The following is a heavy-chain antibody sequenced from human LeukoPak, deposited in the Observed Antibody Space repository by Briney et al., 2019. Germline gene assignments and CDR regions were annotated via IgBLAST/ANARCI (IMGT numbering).Heavy chain of an antibody. J-gene: IGHJ4*02. Sequence: ASVKVSCKASGYTFTSYGISWVRQAPGQGLEWMGWISAYNGNTNYGQKLQGRVTMTTDTSTSTAYMELRSLRSDDTAVYYCARDKHSYYYDSSGYYVFDYWGQGTLVTVSS. CDR3: ARDKHSYYYDSSGYYVFDY. CDR1: GYTFTSYG. CDR2: ISAYNGNT. D-gene: IGHD3-22*01. V-gene: IGHV1-18*01.